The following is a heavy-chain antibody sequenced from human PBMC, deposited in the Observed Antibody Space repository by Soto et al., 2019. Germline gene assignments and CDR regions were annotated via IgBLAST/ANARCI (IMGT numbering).Heavy chain of an antibody. CDR1: GFTFSIYA. CDR2: IGGSGGGA. V-gene: IGHV3-23*01. CDR3: AKDAPGSGWLSDY. Sequence: GGSLRLSCAASGFTFSIYAMSWVRQAPGKGLEWVSTIGGSGGGASYADIVRGRFTISRDNSQNTLYLQMNSLRAEDTAVYYCAKDAPGSGWLSDYWGQGTLVTVSS. J-gene: IGHJ4*02. D-gene: IGHD3-22*01.